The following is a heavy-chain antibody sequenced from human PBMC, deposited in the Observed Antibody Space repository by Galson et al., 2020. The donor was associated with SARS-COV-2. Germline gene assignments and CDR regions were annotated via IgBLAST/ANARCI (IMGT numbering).Heavy chain of an antibody. CDR3: ARLHYGEYAPEAFDI. D-gene: IGHD4-17*01. CDR1: GTSISSGSYP. Sequence: SETLSLTCAVSGTSISSGSYPWNWIRQPPGKGLEWLGYISHSGGTYYNQSLKSRVTISGDRSKNQFSLRLSSVTAADTAVYYCARLHYGEYAPEAFDIWGPGTRVTVAS. J-gene: IGHJ3*02. CDR2: ISHSGGT. V-gene: IGHV4-30-2*01.